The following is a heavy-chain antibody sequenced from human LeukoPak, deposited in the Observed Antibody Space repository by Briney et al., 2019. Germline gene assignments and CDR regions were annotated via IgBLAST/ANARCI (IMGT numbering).Heavy chain of an antibody. V-gene: IGHV3-23*01. D-gene: IGHD2-21*01. CDR2: ISGSGGST. CDR1: GFTFSSYA. J-gene: IGHJ4*02. Sequence: GGSLRLSCAASGFTFSSYAMSWVRQAPGKGLEWVSAISGSGGSTYYADSVKGRFTISRDNSKNTLYLQMNSLRAEDTAVYYCAKDKGAYCGGDCYSTAGFYDYWGQGTLVTVSS. CDR3: AKDKGAYCGGDCYSTAGFYDY.